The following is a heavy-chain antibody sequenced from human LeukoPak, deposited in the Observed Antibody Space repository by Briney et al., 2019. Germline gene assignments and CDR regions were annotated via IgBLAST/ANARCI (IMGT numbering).Heavy chain of an antibody. J-gene: IGHJ4*02. V-gene: IGHV4-38-2*01. CDR3: ARHYYDFWSGYYLYFDY. CDR1: GYSISSGYH. CDR2: ISHSGST. Sequence: SETLSLTCAVSGYSISSGYHWAWIRQPTGKGLEWIGSISHSGSTYHNPSLKSRVTISVDTSKNQFSVRLSSVSAADTAVYYCARHYYDFWSGYYLYFDYWGQGTLVTVSS. D-gene: IGHD3-3*01.